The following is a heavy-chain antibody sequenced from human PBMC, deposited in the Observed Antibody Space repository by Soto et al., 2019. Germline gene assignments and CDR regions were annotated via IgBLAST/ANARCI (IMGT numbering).Heavy chain of an antibody. CDR1: GGSISSSSYY. CDR2: IYYSGST. V-gene: IGHV4-39*01. J-gene: IGHJ4*02. Sequence: SETLSLTCTVSGGSISSSSYYWGWIRQPPGKGLEWIGSIYYSGSTYYNPSLKSRVTISVGTSKNQFSLKLSSVTAADTAVYYCARQDSRGGVAPLWGQGTLVTVSS. CDR3: ARQDSRGGVAPL. D-gene: IGHD3-22*01.